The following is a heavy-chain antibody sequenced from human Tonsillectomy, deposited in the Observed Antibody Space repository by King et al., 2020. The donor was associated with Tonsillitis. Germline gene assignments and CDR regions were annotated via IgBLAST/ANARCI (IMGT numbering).Heavy chain of an antibody. CDR2: VSYDGSNN. V-gene: IGHV3-30-3*01. J-gene: IGHJ6*03. D-gene: IGHD1-1*01. Sequence: VQLEESGGRVVQPGRPLRLSCAASGFTFSSFARHLVRQAPGEGLGRVAVVSYDGSNNYYADPVKVRFTISRDNYKNTLYLQMNSLRAEDTAVYYCARDFVQDFYYYMAVWGKGTTVTVSS. CDR3: ARDFVQDFYYYMAV. CDR1: GFTFSSFA.